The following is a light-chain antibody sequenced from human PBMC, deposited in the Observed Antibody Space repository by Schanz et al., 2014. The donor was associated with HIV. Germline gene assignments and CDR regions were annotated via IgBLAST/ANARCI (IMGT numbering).Light chain of an antibody. Sequence: QAVVTQEPSFSVSPGGTVTLTCGLTSGSVSTSFYPSWSQQTPGQAPRTLIYSTHTRSSGVPDRFSGSILGNKAALTITGAQADDECDFYCALYMGSGIWVFGGGTKLTVL. CDR3: ALYMGSGIWV. J-gene: IGLJ3*02. V-gene: IGLV8-61*01. CDR2: STH. CDR1: SGSVSTSFY.